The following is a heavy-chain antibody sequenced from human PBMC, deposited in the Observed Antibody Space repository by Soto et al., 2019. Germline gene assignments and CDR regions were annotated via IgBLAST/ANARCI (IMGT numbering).Heavy chain of an antibody. CDR2: IIPIFGTA. V-gene: IGHV1-69*01. Sequence: QVQLVQSGAEVKKPGSSVKVSCKASGGPFSSYAISWVRQAPGQGLAWMGGIIPIFGTANYAQKFQGRVMINAEESTSTPYMALSSLRSEDTAVYYGAVLEWESHDYSGDRPMVNVSS. J-gene: IGHJ4*01. CDR3: AVLEWESHDY. D-gene: IGHD1-26*01. CDR1: GGPFSSYA.